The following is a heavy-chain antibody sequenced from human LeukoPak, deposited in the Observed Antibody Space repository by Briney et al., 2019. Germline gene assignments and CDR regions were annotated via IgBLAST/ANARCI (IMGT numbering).Heavy chain of an antibody. CDR3: ATEVGSNNWFDP. CDR1: GYTLTELS. J-gene: IGHJ5*02. CDR2: FDPEDGET. Sequence: ASVKVSCKVSGYTLTELSMHWVRQAPGKGLGWMGGFDPEDGETIYAQKFQGRVTMTEDTSTDTAYMELSSLRSEDTAVYYCATEVGSNNWFDPWGQGTLVTVSS. V-gene: IGHV1-24*01. D-gene: IGHD1-26*01.